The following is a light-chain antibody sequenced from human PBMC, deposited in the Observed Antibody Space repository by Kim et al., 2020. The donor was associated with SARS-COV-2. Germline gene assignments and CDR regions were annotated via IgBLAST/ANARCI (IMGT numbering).Light chain of an antibody. CDR3: QTWGSGIRV. V-gene: IGLV4-69*01. CDR2: VNSDGSH. Sequence: ASVKLTCTLSSGHSSYAIAWHQQQPEKGPRYLMKVNSDGSHSKGDGIPDRFSGSSSGAERYLTISSLHSEDEADYYCQTWGSGIRVFGGGTKVTVL. CDR1: SGHSSYA. J-gene: IGLJ3*02.